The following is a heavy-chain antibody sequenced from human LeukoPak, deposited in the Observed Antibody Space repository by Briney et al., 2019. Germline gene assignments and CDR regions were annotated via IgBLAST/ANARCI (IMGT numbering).Heavy chain of an antibody. CDR3: ARRGALAGRYYFDY. CDR1: GFPISTSSYY. D-gene: IGHD6-19*01. V-gene: IGHV4-39*01. Sequence: SETLSLTCTVSGFPISTSSYYWDWIRQPPGRGLEWIGSVYHSGTTYSNESLKSRVTISVDTSKSQLSLRLSTVTAAYTAVYYCARRGALAGRYYFDYWGQGALVTVSP. J-gene: IGHJ4*02. CDR2: VYHSGTT.